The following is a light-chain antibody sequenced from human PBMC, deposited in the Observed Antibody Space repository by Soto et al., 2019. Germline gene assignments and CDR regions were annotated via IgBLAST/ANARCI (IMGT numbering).Light chain of an antibody. CDR3: CSYAGSYTLV. CDR1: SSDVGGYNF. V-gene: IGLV2-11*01. J-gene: IGLJ3*02. Sequence: QSALTQPRSVSGSPGQSVTISCTGTSSDVGGYNFVSWYQHHPGKAPKLMIYDVSKRPSGVPDRFSGSKSGSTASLTISGLHAEEEADYYCCSYAGSYTLVFGGGTKLTVL. CDR2: DVS.